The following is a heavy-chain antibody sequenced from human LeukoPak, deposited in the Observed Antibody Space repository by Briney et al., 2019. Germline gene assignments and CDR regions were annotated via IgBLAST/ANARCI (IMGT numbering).Heavy chain of an antibody. J-gene: IGHJ5*02. D-gene: IGHD3-22*01. CDR1: GYTFTGYY. V-gene: IGHV1-69*13. CDR2: IIPIFGTA. CDR3: AREHYYDSSGYPRGWFDP. Sequence: SVKVSCKASGYTFTGYYMHWVRQAPGQGLEWMGGIIPIFGTAKYAQKVQGRVTITADESTSTAYMELSSLRSEDTAVYYCAREHYYDSSGYPRGWFDPWGQGTLVTVSS.